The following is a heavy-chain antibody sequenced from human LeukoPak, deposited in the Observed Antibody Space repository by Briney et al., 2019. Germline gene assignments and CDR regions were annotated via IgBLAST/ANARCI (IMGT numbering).Heavy chain of an antibody. V-gene: IGHV4-39*07. CDR3: ARVVLGNWNYGEVPFDP. CDR1: GGSISTSNYY. CDR2: IFYSGST. Sequence: SETLSLTCTVSGGSISTSNYYWGWIRQPPGKGLEWIGNIFYSGSTYYSPSLRSRVTISLDTSRNQFSLKLNSVTAADTAVYYCARVVLGNWNYGEVPFDPWGQGTLVTVSS. J-gene: IGHJ5*02. D-gene: IGHD1-7*01.